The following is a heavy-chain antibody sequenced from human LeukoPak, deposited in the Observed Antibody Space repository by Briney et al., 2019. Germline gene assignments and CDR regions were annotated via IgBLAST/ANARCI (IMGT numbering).Heavy chain of an antibody. V-gene: IGHV3-74*01. D-gene: IGHD3-16*01. CDR2: IYSDGSRT. Sequence: PGRSLRLSCAASGFTFSSYGMHWVRQAPGKGLEWVSLIYSDGSRTSYADSVKGRFIISRDNAKNTLYLQMNSLRADDTAVYYCARDFGMAGSTNAFDIWGQGTMVTVSS. CDR3: ARDFGMAGSTNAFDI. J-gene: IGHJ3*02. CDR1: GFTFSSYG.